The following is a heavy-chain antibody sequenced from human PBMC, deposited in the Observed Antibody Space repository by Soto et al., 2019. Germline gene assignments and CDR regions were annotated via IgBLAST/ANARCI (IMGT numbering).Heavy chain of an antibody. Sequence: SVKVSCKASGGNFASYAIFWVRQAPGQGLEWMGGIIPIFGTPTYAQKFQGRVTIKADKPTKTAYMEMNSLRFEDTAVYYCARSEGGYFYGMDVWGQGTTVTVSS. CDR2: IIPIFGTP. CDR1: GGNFASYA. J-gene: IGHJ6*02. CDR3: ARSEGGYFYGMDV. D-gene: IGHD3-9*01. V-gene: IGHV1-69*06.